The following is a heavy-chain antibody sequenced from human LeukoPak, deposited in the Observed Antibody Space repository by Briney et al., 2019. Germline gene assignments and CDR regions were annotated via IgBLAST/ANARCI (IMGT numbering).Heavy chain of an antibody. CDR1: GGSFSGYY. D-gene: IGHD2-21*01. Sequence: SETLSVTCAVYGGSFSGYYWSWIRQPRGKGLEWIGEINHSGSTNYNPSLKSRVTISVDTSKNQFSLNLSSVTAADTAVYYCARGDVRLHWFDPWGQGTLVTVSS. V-gene: IGHV4-34*01. CDR3: ARGDVRLHWFDP. CDR2: INHSGST. J-gene: IGHJ5*02.